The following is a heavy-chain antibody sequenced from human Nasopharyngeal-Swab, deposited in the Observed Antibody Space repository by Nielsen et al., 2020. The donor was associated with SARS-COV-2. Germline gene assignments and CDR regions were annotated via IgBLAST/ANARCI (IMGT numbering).Heavy chain of an antibody. Sequence: GESLKISCAASGFTFSSYSMNWVRQAPGKGLEWVSSISSSSSYIYYADSVKGRFTISRDNSKNTLYLQMNSLRAEDTAVYYCAKDSGLSGWSGADAFDIWGQGTMFIVSS. CDR2: ISSSSSYI. J-gene: IGHJ3*02. CDR3: AKDSGLSGWSGADAFDI. V-gene: IGHV3-21*04. CDR1: GFTFSSYS. D-gene: IGHD6-19*01.